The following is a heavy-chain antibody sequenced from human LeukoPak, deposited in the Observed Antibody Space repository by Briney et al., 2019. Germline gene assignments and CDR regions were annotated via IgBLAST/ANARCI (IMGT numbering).Heavy chain of an antibody. J-gene: IGHJ4*02. CDR3: ARPHRYKASFDY. CDR1: GGSFSGYY. D-gene: IGHD1-14*01. CDR2: INHSGST. Sequence: PSETLSLTCAVYGGSFSGYYWSWIRQPPGKGLEWIGEINHSGSTNYNPSLKSRVTISVDTSKNQFSLKLSSVTAADTAVYYCARPHRYKASFDYWGQGTLVTVSS. V-gene: IGHV4-34*01.